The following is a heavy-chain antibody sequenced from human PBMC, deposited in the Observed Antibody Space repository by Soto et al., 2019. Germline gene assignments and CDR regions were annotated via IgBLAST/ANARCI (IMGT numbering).Heavy chain of an antibody. D-gene: IGHD5-12*01. CDR2: IYSGGST. CDR1: GFTVSSNY. J-gene: IGHJ4*02. V-gene: IGHV3-66*01. CDR3: ARGLYSGWNGFDS. Sequence: EVQLVESGGGLVQPGGSLRLSCAASGFTVSSNYMSWVHQAPGKGLEWVSVIYSGGSTYYADSVKGRFTISRDNSKNTLYLQRNRLRAEDTAVYYCARGLYSGWNGFDSWGQGPLCTVSA.